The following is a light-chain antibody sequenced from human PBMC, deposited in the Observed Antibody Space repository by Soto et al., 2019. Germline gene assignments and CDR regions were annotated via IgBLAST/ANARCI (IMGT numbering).Light chain of an antibody. J-gene: IGKJ3*01. CDR2: DAS. CDR3: QHCDYLPI. Sequence: DIQMTQSPSSLSASVGDRVTITCQASHDITSCLNWYQHKPGRAPKLLIYDASILEAGVPTRFSGSGSGTHFTFTISSLQPEDVATYYCQHCDYLPIFGPGTTVDFK. V-gene: IGKV1-33*01. CDR1: HDITSC.